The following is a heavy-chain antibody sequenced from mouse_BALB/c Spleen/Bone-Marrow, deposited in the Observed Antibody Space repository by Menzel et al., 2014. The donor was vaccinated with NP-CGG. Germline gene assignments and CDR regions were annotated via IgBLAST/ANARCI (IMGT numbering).Heavy chain of an antibody. Sequence: SGSVLERPGASVKLSCKASVYTFTSSWMHWAKPRPGQGLEWIGEIHPNSGNTNYNEKFKGKATLTVDTSSSTAYVDLRSLTSEDSAIYYCARHYRYAYYFDYWGQGTTLTVSS. V-gene: IGHV1S130*01. CDR3: ARHYRYAYYFDY. CDR1: VYTFTSSW. CDR2: IHPNSGNT. D-gene: IGHD2-14*01. J-gene: IGHJ2*01.